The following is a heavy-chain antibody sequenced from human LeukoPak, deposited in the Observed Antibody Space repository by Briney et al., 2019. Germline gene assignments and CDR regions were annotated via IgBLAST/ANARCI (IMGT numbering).Heavy chain of an antibody. CDR1: GYTFTGYY. Sequence: GASVKVSCKASGYTFTGYYMHWVRQAPGQGLEWMGWINPNSGGTNYAQKLQGRVTMTTDTSTSTAYMELRSLRSDDTAVYYCARTPSTSETAAGGFDYWGQGTLVTVSS. CDR3: ARTPSTSETAAGGFDY. CDR2: INPNSGGT. J-gene: IGHJ4*02. V-gene: IGHV1-2*02. D-gene: IGHD6-13*01.